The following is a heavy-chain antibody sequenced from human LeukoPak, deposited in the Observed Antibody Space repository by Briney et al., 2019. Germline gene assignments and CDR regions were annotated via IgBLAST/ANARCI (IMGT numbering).Heavy chain of an antibody. V-gene: IGHV1-8*01. Sequence: AASVKVSCKASGYTLTIYDINWVRQATGQGLEWMGWMNPNSGNTGYAQKFQGRVTMTRNTSISTAYMELSSLRSEDTAVYYCARGENFRSTDDVIDYWGQGTLVTVSS. CDR2: MNPNSGNT. CDR3: ARGENFRSTDDVIDY. CDR1: GYTLTIYD. D-gene: IGHD4-11*01. J-gene: IGHJ4*02.